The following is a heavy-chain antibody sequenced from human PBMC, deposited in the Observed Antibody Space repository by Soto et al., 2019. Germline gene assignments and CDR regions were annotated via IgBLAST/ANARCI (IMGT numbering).Heavy chain of an antibody. CDR1: EFTISNYW. CDR3: GGGSGWIFDY. V-gene: IGHV3-7*05. CDR2: INQDGSQK. J-gene: IGHJ4*02. D-gene: IGHD6-19*01. Sequence: GGSMRLSSAASEFTISNYWMTWVRQAQGKGLEWVANINQDGSQKDYVDSVKGRFSTSRDNAKTSLFLQMNSLRAEDTAVYYCGGGSGWIFDYWGRGILVTVSS.